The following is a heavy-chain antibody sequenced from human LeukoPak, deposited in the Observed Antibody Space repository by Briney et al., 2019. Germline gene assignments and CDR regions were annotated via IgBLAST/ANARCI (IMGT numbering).Heavy chain of an antibody. Sequence: SETLSLTCTVSGGSISSSNYYWGWIRQAPGKGLEWIGSIYDSGSTYYNPSLKSRVTIYVDTTKNQFSLKLNSVTAADTAMYYCASGSSSRLLGWFDPWGQGTLVTVSS. CDR3: ASGSSSRLLGWFDP. J-gene: IGHJ5*02. V-gene: IGHV4-39*01. D-gene: IGHD6-13*01. CDR2: IYDSGST. CDR1: GGSISSSNYY.